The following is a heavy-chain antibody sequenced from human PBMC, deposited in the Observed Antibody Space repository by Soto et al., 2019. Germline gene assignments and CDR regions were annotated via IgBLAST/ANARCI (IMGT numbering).Heavy chain of an antibody. Sequence: SETLSLTCTVSGGSISSSSYYWGWIRQPPGKGLEWIGSIYYSGSTYYNPSLKSRVTISVDTSKNQFSLKLSSVTAADTAVYYCARLAVAARQNFAFDIWGQGTMVTVSS. CDR3: ARLAVAARQNFAFDI. D-gene: IGHD6-6*01. J-gene: IGHJ3*02. CDR1: GGSISSSSYY. V-gene: IGHV4-39*01. CDR2: IYYSGST.